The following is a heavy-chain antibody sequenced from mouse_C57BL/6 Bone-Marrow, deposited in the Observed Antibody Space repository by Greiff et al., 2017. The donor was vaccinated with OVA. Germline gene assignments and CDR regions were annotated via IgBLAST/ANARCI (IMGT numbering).Heavy chain of an antibody. J-gene: IGHJ1*03. CDR3: ARGPLYYDDDYWYFEV. Sequence: VQLQQPGAELVKPGASVKMSCKASGYTFTSYWITWVKQRPGQGLEWIGDIYPGSGSTNYNEKFKSKATLTVDTSSSTAYMQLSSLTSEDSAVYYCARGPLYYDDDYWYFEVWGTGTTVTVSS. CDR2: IYPGSGST. CDR1: GYTFTSYW. V-gene: IGHV1-55*01. D-gene: IGHD2-4*01.